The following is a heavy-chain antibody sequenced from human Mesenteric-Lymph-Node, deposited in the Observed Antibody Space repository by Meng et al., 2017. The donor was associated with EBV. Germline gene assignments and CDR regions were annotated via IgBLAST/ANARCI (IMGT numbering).Heavy chain of an antibody. D-gene: IGHD1-26*01. CDR1: GGSISSSSYY. CDR2: FYYSENT. J-gene: IGHJ4*02. Sequence: QLQRLESGPGLVKPSETLSLTCTVSGGSISSSSYYWGWIRQPPGKGLEWIGDFYYSENTYYNPSLKSRVTISVDTSKNQFSLKLSSVTAADTAVYYCARRPWSLYYYFDYWGPGTLVTVSS. V-gene: IGHV4-39*07. CDR3: ARRPWSLYYYFDY.